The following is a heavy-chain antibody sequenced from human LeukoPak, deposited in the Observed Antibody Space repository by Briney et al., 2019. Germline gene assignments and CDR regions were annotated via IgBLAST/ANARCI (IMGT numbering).Heavy chain of an antibody. J-gene: IGHJ4*02. CDR2: IYYSGST. V-gene: IGHV4-59*01. CDR1: GGSISSYY. CDR3: AAGHYYDSSGYLMQI. D-gene: IGHD3-22*01. Sequence: PSETLSLTCTVSGGSISSYYWSWIRQPPGKGLEWMGYIYYSGSTNYNPSLKSRVTISVDTSKNQFSLKLSSVTAADTAVYYCAAGHYYDSSGYLMQIWGQGTLVTVSS.